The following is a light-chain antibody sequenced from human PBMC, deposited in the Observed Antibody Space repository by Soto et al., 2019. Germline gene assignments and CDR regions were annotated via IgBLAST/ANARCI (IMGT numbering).Light chain of an antibody. V-gene: IGLV2-23*01. J-gene: IGLJ1*01. CDR1: SSDIGSYNT. CDR3: CSFAGFNTYV. CDR2: EGT. Sequence: QSVLTQSASVSGSPGQWISIPCAGTSSDIGSYNTVSWYQHHPGKAPKLLIYEGTKRPSGVSHRFSGSKSGNTAPLTISGLQPEDEADYYCCSFAGFNTYVFGTGTKVTVL.